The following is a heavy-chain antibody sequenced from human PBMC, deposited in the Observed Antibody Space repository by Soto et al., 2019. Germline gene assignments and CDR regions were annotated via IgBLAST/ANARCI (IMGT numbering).Heavy chain of an antibody. CDR2: IYYSGST. V-gene: IGHV4-59*01. D-gene: IGHD3-16*01. CDR3: ARGGNHNDY. Sequence: SETLSLTCTVSGGSISSYYWSWIRQPPGKGLEWIGYIYYSGSTNYNPSLKSRVTISVDTSKNQFSLKLSSVTAAVTAVYYCARGGNHNDYWGQGTLVTVSS. J-gene: IGHJ4*02. CDR1: GGSISSYY.